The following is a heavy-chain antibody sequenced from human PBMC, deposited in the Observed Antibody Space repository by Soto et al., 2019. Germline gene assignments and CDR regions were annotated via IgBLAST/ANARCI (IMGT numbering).Heavy chain of an antibody. CDR1: GFTFSSYA. CDR3: RGDYYDILTGHLKPDY. V-gene: IGHV3-23*01. Sequence: GXSLRLSCAASGFTFSSYAMSWVRQAPGKALEWASAISGSGGSTYYADPVKGRFTISRDNSKNTLYLQMNSLRAEDTAVYYCRGDYYDILTGHLKPDYWGQGTLVTVSS. J-gene: IGHJ4*02. D-gene: IGHD3-9*01. CDR2: ISGSGGST.